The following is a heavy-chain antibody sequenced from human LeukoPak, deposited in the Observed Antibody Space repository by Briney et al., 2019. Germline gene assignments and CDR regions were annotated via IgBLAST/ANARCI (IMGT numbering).Heavy chain of an antibody. CDR2: ITGNGVST. Sequence: GGSLRLSCAASGFTFSSYSMNWVRQAPGKGLEWVSSITGNGVSTYYADSVKGRFTISRDNSKSTLYLQMNSLRGDDTAVYHCARDSGSYLQPTDYWGQGTLVTVSS. CDR1: GFTFSSYS. V-gene: IGHV3-23*01. CDR3: ARDSGSYLQPTDY. J-gene: IGHJ4*02. D-gene: IGHD1-26*01.